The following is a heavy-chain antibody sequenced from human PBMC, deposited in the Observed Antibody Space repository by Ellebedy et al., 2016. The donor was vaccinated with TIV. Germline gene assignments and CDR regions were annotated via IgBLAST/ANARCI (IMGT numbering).Heavy chain of an antibody. J-gene: IGHJ4*02. CDR1: GFTFSTYS. CDR3: ARAVVGAGTY. Sequence: GESLKISCAASGFTFSTYSMNWVRQAPGKGLEFVSYISSSGITTYYADSVKGRFTISRDNAKNSLYLQMNSLRDEDTAVYSCARAVVGAGTYWGQGALVTVSS. CDR2: ISSSGITT. D-gene: IGHD1-26*01. V-gene: IGHV3-48*02.